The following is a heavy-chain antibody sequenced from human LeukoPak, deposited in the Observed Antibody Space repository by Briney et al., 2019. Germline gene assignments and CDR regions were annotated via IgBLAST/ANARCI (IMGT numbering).Heavy chain of an antibody. CDR2: IYTSGST. CDR1: GGSISSYY. Sequence: SETLSLTCTVSGGSISSYYWSWIRQPAGKGLEWIGRIYTSGSTNYNPSLKSRVTMSVDTSKNQFSLKLSSVTAADTAVYYCARGGGRYDSSGYYYEAFDIWGQGTMVTVSS. CDR3: ARGGGRYDSSGYYYEAFDI. D-gene: IGHD3-22*01. V-gene: IGHV4-4*07. J-gene: IGHJ3*02.